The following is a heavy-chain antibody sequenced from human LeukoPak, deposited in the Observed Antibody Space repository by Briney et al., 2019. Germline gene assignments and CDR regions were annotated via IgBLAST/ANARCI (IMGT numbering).Heavy chain of an antibody. V-gene: IGHV3-74*01. CDR2: INTDGSST. Sequence: TGGSLRLSCAASGLTFSSYWMHWVRQAPGKGLVWVSRINTDGSSTSYADSVKGRFTISRDNAKNTLYLQMNSLRAEDTAVYYCARDQYYDSSGYFAPFFYWGQGTLVTVSS. CDR3: ARDQYYDSSGYFAPFFY. CDR1: GLTFSSYW. J-gene: IGHJ4*02. D-gene: IGHD3-22*01.